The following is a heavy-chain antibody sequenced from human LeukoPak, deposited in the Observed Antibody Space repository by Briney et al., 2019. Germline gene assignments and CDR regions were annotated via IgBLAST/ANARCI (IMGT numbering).Heavy chain of an antibody. V-gene: IGHV3-21*01. J-gene: IGHJ4*02. CDR3: ARAGVDCSGGSCSYYFDY. Sequence: PGGSLRLSCAASGFTFSSYSMNWVRQAPGKGLEWVSFISSSSSYIYYADSVKGRFTISRDNAKNSLYLQMNSLRAEDTAVYYCARAGVDCSGGSCSYYFDYWGQGTLVTVSS. D-gene: IGHD2-15*01. CDR2: ISSSSSYI. CDR1: GFTFSSYS.